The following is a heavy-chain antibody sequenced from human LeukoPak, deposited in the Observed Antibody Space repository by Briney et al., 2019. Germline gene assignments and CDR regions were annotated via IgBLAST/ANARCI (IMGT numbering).Heavy chain of an antibody. CDR1: GYTFTSYD. CDR2: MNPNSGNT. Sequence: ASVKVSCKASGYTFTSYDINWVRQATGQGLEWMGWMNPNSGNTGYAQKFQGRVAMTRNTSISTAYMELSSLRSEDTAVYYCARVNGIAAARGTDYWGQGTLVTVSS. J-gene: IGHJ4*02. CDR3: ARVNGIAAARGTDY. D-gene: IGHD6-13*01. V-gene: IGHV1-8*01.